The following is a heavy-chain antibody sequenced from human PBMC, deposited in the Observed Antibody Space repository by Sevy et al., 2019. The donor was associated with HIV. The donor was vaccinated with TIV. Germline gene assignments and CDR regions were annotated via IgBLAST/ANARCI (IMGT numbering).Heavy chain of an antibody. J-gene: IGHJ1*01. V-gene: IGHV4-34*01. D-gene: IGHD3-10*01. CDR2: INHSGST. CDR3: ARGRLLWFGIAADYFQH. Sequence: SETRSLTCAVYGGSFSGYYWSWIRQPPGKGLEWIGEINHSGSTNYNPSLKSRVTISVDTSKNQFSLKLSSVTAADTAVYYCARGRLLWFGIAADYFQHWGQGTLVTVSS. CDR1: GGSFSGYY.